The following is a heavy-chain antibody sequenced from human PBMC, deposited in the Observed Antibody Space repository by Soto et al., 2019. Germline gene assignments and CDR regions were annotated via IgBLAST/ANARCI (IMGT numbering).Heavy chain of an antibody. CDR3: ARYSGYDDAFDI. CDR2: ISAYNGNT. CDR1: GYTFTGYG. V-gene: IGHV1-18*01. D-gene: IGHD5-12*01. J-gene: IGHJ3*02. Sequence: ASVNVSCKASGYTFTGYGISWVRQTPGQGLEWMGWISAYNGNTNYAQKLQGRVTMTTDTSTSAAYMELRSLRSDDTAVYYCARYSGYDDAFDIWGQGTMVTVSS.